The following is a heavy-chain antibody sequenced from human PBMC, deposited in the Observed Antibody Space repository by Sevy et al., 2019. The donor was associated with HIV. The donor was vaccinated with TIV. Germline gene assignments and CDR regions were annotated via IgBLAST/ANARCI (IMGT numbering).Heavy chain of an antibody. D-gene: IGHD3-10*01. V-gene: IGHV3-48*03. CDR1: GFTFSSYE. CDR3: ARGPYGSGSYAAVDY. Sequence: GGSLRLSCAASGFTFSSYEMNWVRQAPGKGLEWVSYISSSGSTIYYADSVKGRFTISRDNAKNSLYRQMNSLRSEDTAVYYCARGPYGSGSYAAVDYWGQGTLVTVSS. CDR2: ISSSGSTI. J-gene: IGHJ4*02.